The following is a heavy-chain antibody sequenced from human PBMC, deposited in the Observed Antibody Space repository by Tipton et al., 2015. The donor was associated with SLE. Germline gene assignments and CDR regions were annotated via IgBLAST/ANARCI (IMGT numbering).Heavy chain of an antibody. CDR3: ARIPNSTSVGAFDI. J-gene: IGHJ3*02. CDR2: IYHSGST. V-gene: IGHV4-38-2*01. Sequence: TLSLTCAVSGYSISSGYYWGWIWQPPGKGLEWIGTIYHSGSTYYNPSLKSRVTISVDTSKNQFSLKLGSVTAADTAVYYCARIPNSTSVGAFDIWGQGTMVTVSS. D-gene: IGHD6-6*01. CDR1: GYSISSGYY.